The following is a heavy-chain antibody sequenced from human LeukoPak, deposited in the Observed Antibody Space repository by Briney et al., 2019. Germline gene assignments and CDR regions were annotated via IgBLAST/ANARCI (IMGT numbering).Heavy chain of an antibody. J-gene: IGHJ6*02. D-gene: IGHD2-2*02. CDR1: GFTFSGYS. V-gene: IGHV3-21*01. CDR2: ISSSSTYI. Sequence: PGGSLRLSCAASGFTFSGYSLNWVRQAPGKGLEWVSSISSSSTYIYYADSVRGRFTISRDNAKNSLYLQMNSLRAEDTAVYYCRRGEIVPAAIFYYYYGMDVWGQGTTVTVSS. CDR3: RRGEIVPAAIFYYYYGMDV.